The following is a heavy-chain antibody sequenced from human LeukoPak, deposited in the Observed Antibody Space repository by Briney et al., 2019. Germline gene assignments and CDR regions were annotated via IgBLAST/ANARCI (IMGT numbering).Heavy chain of an antibody. CDR3: AKGGSGWYDSHYYMDV. V-gene: IGHV3-23*01. Sequence: GGSLRLSCAASGFTFYSHGMSWVRQAPGKGLEWVSGISGGGTYYADSVKGRFTISRDNSKNTLYLQMNRLRVEDTAVYYCAKGGSGWYDSHYYMDVWAKGPRSPSP. CDR2: ISGGGT. D-gene: IGHD6-19*01. J-gene: IGHJ6*03. CDR1: GFTFYSHG.